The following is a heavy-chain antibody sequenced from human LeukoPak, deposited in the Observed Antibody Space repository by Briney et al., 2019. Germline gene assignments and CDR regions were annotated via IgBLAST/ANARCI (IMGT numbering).Heavy chain of an antibody. D-gene: IGHD6-13*01. Sequence: GGSLRLSCVASGFTFDDYAMHWVRQAPGRGLEWVSGITWNSAYIGYADSVKGRFTISRDNAKNSLYLQMNSLRAEDTAVYYCARAPYSSSWYNWFDPWGQGTLVTVSS. V-gene: IGHV3-9*01. CDR3: ARAPYSSSWYNWFDP. J-gene: IGHJ5*02. CDR1: GFTFDDYA. CDR2: ITWNSAYI.